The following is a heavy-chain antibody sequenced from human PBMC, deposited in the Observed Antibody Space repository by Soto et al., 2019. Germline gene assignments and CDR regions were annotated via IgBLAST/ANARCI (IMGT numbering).Heavy chain of an antibody. V-gene: IGHV4-39*01. J-gene: IGHJ6*02. Sequence: SETLSLTCSVSGYSVTSSDYYWAWIRQPPGKGLEWIGSMLYSGLTYYNPSPKSRVTLSVDTSKNQFSVRLNSVTAADTAVYYCARLSVSLSGPYGIHVWGQGTTVTVSS. CDR2: MLYSGLT. D-gene: IGHD2-15*01. CDR1: GYSVTSSDYY. CDR3: ARLSVSLSGPYGIHV.